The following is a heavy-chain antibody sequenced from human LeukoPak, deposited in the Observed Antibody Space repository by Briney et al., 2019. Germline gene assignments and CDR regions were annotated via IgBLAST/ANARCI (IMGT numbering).Heavy chain of an antibody. V-gene: IGHV3-15*01. J-gene: IGHJ4*02. CDR1: GFTFSNAW. CDR3: TTAWPGYSYGFSLLTTPDY. CDR2: IKSKTDGGTT. D-gene: IGHD5-18*01. Sequence: PGGSLRLSCAASGFTFSNAWMSWDRQAPGKGLEWVGRIKSKTDGGTTDYAAAVKGRFTISRDDSKNTLYLQVNSLKTEDTAVYYCTTAWPGYSYGFSLLTTPDYWGQGTLVTVSS.